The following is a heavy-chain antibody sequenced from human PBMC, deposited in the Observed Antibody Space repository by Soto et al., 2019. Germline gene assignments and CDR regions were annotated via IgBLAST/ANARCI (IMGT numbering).Heavy chain of an antibody. Sequence: PSETLSLTCAVYGGSFSGYYWSWIRQPPGKGLEWIGEINHSGSTNYNPSLKSRVTISVDTSKNQFSLKLSSVTAADMAVYYCARVRDYDFWSGYDGAFDIWGQGTMVTVSS. D-gene: IGHD3-3*01. CDR2: INHSGST. J-gene: IGHJ3*02. CDR3: ARVRDYDFWSGYDGAFDI. CDR1: GGSFSGYY. V-gene: IGHV4-34*01.